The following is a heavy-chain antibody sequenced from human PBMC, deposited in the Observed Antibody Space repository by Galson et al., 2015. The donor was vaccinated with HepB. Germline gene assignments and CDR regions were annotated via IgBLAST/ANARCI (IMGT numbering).Heavy chain of an antibody. CDR1: GGTFSSYA. CDR2: IIPIFGTA. J-gene: IGHJ5*02. D-gene: IGHD3-9*01. CDR3: ARDQAPEYYDILTGSSGGGWFDP. V-gene: IGHV1-69*13. Sequence: SVKVSCKASGGTFSSYAISWVRQAPGQGLEWMGGIIPIFGTANYAQKFQGRVTITADESTSTAYMELSSLRSEDTAVYYCARDQAPEYYDILTGSSGGGWFDPWGQGTLVTVSS.